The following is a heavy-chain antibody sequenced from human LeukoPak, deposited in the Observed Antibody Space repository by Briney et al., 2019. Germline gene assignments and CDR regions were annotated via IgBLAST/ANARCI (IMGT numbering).Heavy chain of an antibody. J-gene: IGHJ5*02. D-gene: IGHD2-15*01. Sequence: SETLSLTRTVSGGSISSHYWSWIRQPPGKGLEWIGYIYYSGSTNYNPSLKSRVTISVDTSKNHFSLKVSSVTAADTAVYYCARGPSGGANNWFDPWGQGILVTVSS. CDR2: IYYSGST. CDR3: ARGPSGGANNWFDP. CDR1: GGSISSHY. V-gene: IGHV4-59*11.